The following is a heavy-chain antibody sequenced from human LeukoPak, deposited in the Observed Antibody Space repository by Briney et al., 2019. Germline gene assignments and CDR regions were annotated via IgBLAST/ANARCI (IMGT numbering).Heavy chain of an antibody. CDR2: ITWNGGST. V-gene: IGHV3-20*01. CDR3: ARGRYYYDSSGYSPLYYFDY. CDR1: GFTLDAYG. J-gene: IGHJ4*02. Sequence: GSLRLSCAASGFTLDAYGMSWVRQAPGKGLEWCSGITWNGGSTGYADSVKGRFTISRDNAKNSLYLQMNSLRAEDTALYHCARGRYYYDSSGYSPLYYFDYWGQGTLVTVSS. D-gene: IGHD3-22*01.